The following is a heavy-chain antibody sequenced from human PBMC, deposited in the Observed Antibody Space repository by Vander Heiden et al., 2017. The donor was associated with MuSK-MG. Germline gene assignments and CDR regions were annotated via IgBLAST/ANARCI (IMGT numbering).Heavy chain of an antibody. J-gene: IGHJ4*02. CDR1: GFTFSSYG. V-gene: IGHV3-33*01. D-gene: IGHD1-26*01. CDR3: ARAQYSGSYYLDY. CDR2: IWYDGSNK. Sequence: QVQLVESGGGVVQPGRFLRLSCAASGFTFSSYGRHWVRQAPGKGLEWVAVIWYDGSNKYYADSVKGRFTISRDNSKNTLYLQMNSLRAEDTAVYYCARAQYSGSYYLDYWGQGTLVTVSS.